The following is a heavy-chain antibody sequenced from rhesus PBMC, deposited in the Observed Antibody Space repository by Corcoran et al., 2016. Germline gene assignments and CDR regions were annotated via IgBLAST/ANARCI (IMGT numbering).Heavy chain of an antibody. J-gene: IGHJ4*01. CDR1: GFTFSDYY. Sequence: EVQLVESGGGLAKPGGSLRLSCAVSGFTFSDYYMDWVRQAPGTGLEWVSRISNGGSSTWYADSVKGRFTISRENAKNTLYLQMNSLRAEDTAVYYCARDAWYSSGSIDSWGQGVLVTVSS. V-gene: IGHV3-178*01. CDR2: ISNGGSST. D-gene: IGHD6-31*01. CDR3: ARDAWYSSGSIDS.